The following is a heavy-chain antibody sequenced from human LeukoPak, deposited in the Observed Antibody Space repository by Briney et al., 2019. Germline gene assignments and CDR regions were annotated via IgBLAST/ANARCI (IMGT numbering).Heavy chain of an antibody. D-gene: IGHD3-10*01. J-gene: IGHJ5*02. V-gene: IGHV3-53*01. CDR3: ARGALGYYDNWLDP. Sequence: PGGSLRLSCAASGFHVSSNYMSWVPQAPGKGLEWVSVIYSGGSTYYADSVKGRFTISRDNSKNTLYLQMNSLRAEDTAVYYCARGALGYYDNWLDPSGQGTLVTVSS. CDR1: GFHVSSNY. CDR2: IYSGGST.